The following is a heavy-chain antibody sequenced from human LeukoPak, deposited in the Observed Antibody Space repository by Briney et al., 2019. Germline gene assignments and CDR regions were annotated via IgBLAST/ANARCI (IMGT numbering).Heavy chain of an antibody. J-gene: IGHJ3*02. CDR2: TSYSGST. D-gene: IGHD7-27*01. CDR1: GDSINNHY. V-gene: IGHV4-59*11. CDR3: ARELGGLYTFEI. Sequence: SGTLTLTCTVSGDSINNHYWNWIRQPPGKGLEWIGHTSYSGSTNYNPSLKSRVTISLDTSKNQFSLKLNSVTAADTALYYCARELGGLYTFEIWGQGTLVTVSS.